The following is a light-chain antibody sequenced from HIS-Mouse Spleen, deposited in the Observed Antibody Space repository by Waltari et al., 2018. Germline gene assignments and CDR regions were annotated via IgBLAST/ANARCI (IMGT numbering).Light chain of an antibody. V-gene: IGLV2-14*03. J-gene: IGLJ2*01. Sequence: QSALTQPASVSGSPGQSITISCTGTRSDVGCYNHVYWYQQHPGKAPKLMIYDVSNRPSGVSNRFSGSKSGNTASLTISGLQAEDEADYYCSSYTSSSTLVFGGGTKLTVL. CDR2: DVS. CDR3: SSYTSSSTLV. CDR1: RSDVGCYNH.